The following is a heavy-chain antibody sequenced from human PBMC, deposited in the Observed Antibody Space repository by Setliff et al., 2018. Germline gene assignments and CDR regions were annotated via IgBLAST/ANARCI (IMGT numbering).Heavy chain of an antibody. V-gene: IGHV4-39*01. D-gene: IGHD3-3*01. CDR3: ARNELRFLVWLTGAGRVGGGNWFDP. CDR1: GCSISSSSYY. CDR2: IYYSGST. Sequence: SETLSLTCTVSGCSISSSSYYWGWIRQPPGKGLEWIGSIYYSGSTYYNPSLKSRVTIPVDTSKNQFSLKLSSVTAADTAVYYCARNELRFLVWLTGAGRVGGGNWFDPWGQGTLVTVSS. J-gene: IGHJ5*02.